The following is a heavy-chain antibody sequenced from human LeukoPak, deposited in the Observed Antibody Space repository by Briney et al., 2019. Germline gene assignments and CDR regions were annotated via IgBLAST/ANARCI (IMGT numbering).Heavy chain of an antibody. CDR2: IHYSGST. V-gene: IGHV4-59*12. D-gene: IGHD3-16*01. CDR1: GGSISNYY. J-gene: IGHJ4*02. Sequence: SETLSLTCTVPGGSISNYYWSWIRRPPGKGLEWIGYIHYSGSTNYIPSLKSRVTISVDTSKNQFSLKLNSVTAADTAVYYCARDERYSDADHHYPDLGYWGQGTLVTVSS. CDR3: ARDERYSDADHHYPDLGY.